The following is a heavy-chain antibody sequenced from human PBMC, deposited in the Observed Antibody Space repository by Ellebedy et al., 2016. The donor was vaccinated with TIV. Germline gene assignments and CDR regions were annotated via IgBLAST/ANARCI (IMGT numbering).Heavy chain of an antibody. D-gene: IGHD3-10*01. CDR3: ARGTYGSGAYFYYFDS. J-gene: IGHJ4*02. Sequence: GGSLRLXXAASGFNFSSYAMSWVRQAPGKGLEWVTDISYDGSNKYYVDSVKGRFTISRDNSKNTLYLQMNSLRVEDTAVYYCARGTYGSGAYFYYFDSWGQGTLVTVSS. CDR2: ISYDGSNK. V-gene: IGHV3-30*03. CDR1: GFNFSSYA.